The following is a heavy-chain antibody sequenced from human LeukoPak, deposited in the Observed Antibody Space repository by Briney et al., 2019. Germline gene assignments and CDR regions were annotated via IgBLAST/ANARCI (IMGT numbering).Heavy chain of an antibody. CDR2: INPNSGGT. J-gene: IGHJ3*02. Sequence: HGASVKVSCKASGYTFTGYYMHWVRQAPGQGLEWMGRINPNSGGTNYAQKFQGRVTMTRDTSISTAYMELSRLRSDDTAVYYCAGSSGRYATDAFDIWGQGTMVTVSS. CDR1: GYTFTGYY. CDR3: AGSSGRYATDAFDI. V-gene: IGHV1-2*06. D-gene: IGHD6-19*01.